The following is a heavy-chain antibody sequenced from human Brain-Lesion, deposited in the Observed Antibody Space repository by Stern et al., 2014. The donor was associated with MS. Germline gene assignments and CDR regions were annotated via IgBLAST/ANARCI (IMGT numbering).Heavy chain of an antibody. CDR1: GGTFGTYP. D-gene: IGHD5-18*01. V-gene: IGHV1-69*06. CDR2: IIPIFGSQ. J-gene: IGHJ5*02. CDR3: AKDGPALVTNWFDP. Sequence: VQLVESGPEVKKPGSSVQVSCKASGGTFGTYPITWLRQAPGQGLEWMGRIIPIFGSQNYAQKFQGRVTITADRSTTTVYMKLSSLKSDDAAVYYCAKDGPALVTNWFDPWGRGTLATVSS.